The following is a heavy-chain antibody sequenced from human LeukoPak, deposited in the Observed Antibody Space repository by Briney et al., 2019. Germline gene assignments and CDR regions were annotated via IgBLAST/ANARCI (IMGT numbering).Heavy chain of an antibody. V-gene: IGHV4-34*01. CDR3: ARELRFGNWFDP. CDR2: INHSGST. D-gene: IGHD3-3*01. Sequence: SETLSLTCAVYGGSFSGYYWSWIRQPPGKGLEWIGEINHSGSTNYNPSLKSRVTMSVDTSKNQFSLKLSSVTAADTAVYYCARELRFGNWFDPWGQGTLVTVSS. CDR1: GGSFSGYY. J-gene: IGHJ5*02.